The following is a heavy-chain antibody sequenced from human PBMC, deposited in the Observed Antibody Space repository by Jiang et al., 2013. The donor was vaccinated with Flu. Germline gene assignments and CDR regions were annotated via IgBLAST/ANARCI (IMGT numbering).Heavy chain of an antibody. CDR1: SGGLRT. D-gene: IGHD3-22*01. V-gene: IGHV4-31*02. CDR2: LLQWEH. Sequence: SGGLRTGAGSASTHGKGRGVDWVHLLQWEHLLQPSLKSRVTISVDTSKNQFSLKLSSVTAADTAVYYCARDSSGHVFQHWGQGTLVTVSS. CDR3: ARDSSGHVFQH. J-gene: IGHJ1*01.